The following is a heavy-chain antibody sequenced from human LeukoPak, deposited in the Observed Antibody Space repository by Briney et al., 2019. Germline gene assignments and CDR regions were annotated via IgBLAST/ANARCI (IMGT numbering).Heavy chain of an antibody. CDR1: GYSFSIYW. CDR3: ARPGLNYYYDTSGFPY. V-gene: IGHV5-51*01. J-gene: IGHJ4*02. D-gene: IGHD3-22*01. CDR2: IYPGDSDT. Sequence: GESLKISCKGSGYSFSIYWIGWVRQMPGKGLEWMGIIYPGDSDTRYSPSFQGHVTISADKSISTVYLQWNTLKASDTAVYYCARPGLNYYYDTSGFPYWGQGTLVTVSS.